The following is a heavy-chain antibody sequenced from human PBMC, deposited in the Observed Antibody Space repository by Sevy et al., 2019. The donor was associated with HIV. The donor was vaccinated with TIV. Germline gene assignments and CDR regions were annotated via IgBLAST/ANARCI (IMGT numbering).Heavy chain of an antibody. Sequence: GGSLTLSCAASGFTFSKYSMSWVRHPPGKGLEWVSTLSFGCGEINYADSVKGRFTISRDNSKSSVYLQMNNLRPEDTAVYYCAREGCTKPHDHWGQGTLVTVSS. CDR1: GFTFSKYS. CDR3: AREGCTKPHDH. D-gene: IGHD2-8*01. J-gene: IGHJ4*02. CDR2: LSFGCGEI. V-gene: IGHV3-23*01.